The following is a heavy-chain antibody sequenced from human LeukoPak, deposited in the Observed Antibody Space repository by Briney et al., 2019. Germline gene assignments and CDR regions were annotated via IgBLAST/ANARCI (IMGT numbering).Heavy chain of an antibody. Sequence: ASVKVSCKASGYTFTGYYMHWVRQAPGQGLEWMGWINPNSGGTNYAQKFQGRVTMTRDTSISTAYLQWRSLKVSDSAMYYCARLTAVVTFDYWGQGTLVTVSS. CDR3: ARLTAVVTFDY. J-gene: IGHJ4*02. V-gene: IGHV1-2*02. CDR1: GYTFTGYY. D-gene: IGHD4-23*01. CDR2: INPNSGGT.